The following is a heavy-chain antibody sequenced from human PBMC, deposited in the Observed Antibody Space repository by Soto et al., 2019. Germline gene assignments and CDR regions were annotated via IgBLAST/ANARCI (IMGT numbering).Heavy chain of an antibody. CDR3: AKDHPTAGPFDY. D-gene: IGHD4-17*01. J-gene: IGHJ4*02. Sequence: GGSLRLSCAASGFTFSSYGMHWVRQAPGKGLEWVAVISYDGSNKYYADSVKGRFTISRDNSKNTLYLQMNSLRAEDTAVYYCAKDHPTAGPFDYWGQGTLVTVSS. V-gene: IGHV3-30*18. CDR2: ISYDGSNK. CDR1: GFTFSSYG.